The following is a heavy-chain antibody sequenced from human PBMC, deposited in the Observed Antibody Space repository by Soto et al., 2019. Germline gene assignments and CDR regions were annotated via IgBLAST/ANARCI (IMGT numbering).Heavy chain of an antibody. Sequence: ASVKVSCKVSGYTLTELSMHWVRQAPGKGLEWMGGFDPEDGETIYAQKFQGRVTMTEDTSTDTAYMELNGLRSDDTAVYYCARDKERLQLGGNYYYILDVWGQGTTVTVSS. CDR3: ARDKERLQLGGNYYYILDV. V-gene: IGHV1-24*01. D-gene: IGHD6-25*01. J-gene: IGHJ6*02. CDR2: FDPEDGET. CDR1: GYTLTELS.